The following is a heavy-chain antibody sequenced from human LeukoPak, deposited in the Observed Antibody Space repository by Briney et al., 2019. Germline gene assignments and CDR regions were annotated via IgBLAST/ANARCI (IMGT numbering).Heavy chain of an antibody. V-gene: IGHV3-21*01. CDR2: ISSSSSYI. J-gene: IGHJ3*02. CDR3: ARAPSAEDTFDI. Sequence: PGGSLRLSCAASGFTFSSYSMNWVRQAPGKGLEWVSSISSSSSYIYYADSVKGRFTISRDNAKNSLYLQMNSLRAEDTAVYYYARAPSAEDTFDIWGQGTMVTVSS. D-gene: IGHD1-26*01. CDR1: GFTFSSYS.